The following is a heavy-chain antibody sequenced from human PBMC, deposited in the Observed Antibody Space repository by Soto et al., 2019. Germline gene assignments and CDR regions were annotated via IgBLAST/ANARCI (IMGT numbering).Heavy chain of an antibody. CDR3: ARDYSSYVPIDY. CDR1: GFTFSSYS. Sequence: GGSLRLSCAASGFTFSSYSMNWVRQAPGKGLEWVSYISSSSSTIYHADSVKGRFTISRDNAKNSLYLQMNSLRAEDTAVYYCARDYSSYVPIDYWGQGTLVTAPQ. V-gene: IGHV3-48*01. CDR2: ISSSSSTI. D-gene: IGHD2-2*01. J-gene: IGHJ4*02.